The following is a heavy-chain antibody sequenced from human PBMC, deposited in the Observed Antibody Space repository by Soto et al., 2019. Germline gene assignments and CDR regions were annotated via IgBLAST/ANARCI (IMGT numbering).Heavy chain of an antibody. Sequence: VEMVQSGAEVKKPGASVRVSCKASGYTFTDYFIHWVRQAPGQGLEWMGWINPNSGGTNYAQKFQGRVTMTRDTSSTTVYVNLSLLRSDDTATYYCARVTKIPANAIHDVLWGQGTLVTVSS. V-gene: IGHV1-2*02. CDR2: INPNSGGT. CDR1: GYTFTDYF. D-gene: IGHD2-2*01. J-gene: IGHJ4*02. CDR3: ARVTKIPANAIHDVL.